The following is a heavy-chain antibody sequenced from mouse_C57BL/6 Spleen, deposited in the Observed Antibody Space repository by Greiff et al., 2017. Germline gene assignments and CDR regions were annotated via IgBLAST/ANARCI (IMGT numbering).Heavy chain of an antibody. CDR1: GYTFTSYW. J-gene: IGHJ4*01. CDR2: IDPSDSYT. CDR3: ARAGQDAMDD. D-gene: IGHD3-3*01. V-gene: IGHV1-50*01. Sequence: QVQLQQPGAELVKPGASVKLSCKASGYTFTSYWMQWVKPRPGQGLEWIGEIDPSDSYTNYNQKFKGKATLTVDTSSSTAYMQLSSLTSEDSAVYYCARAGQDAMDDRGQGTSVTVST.